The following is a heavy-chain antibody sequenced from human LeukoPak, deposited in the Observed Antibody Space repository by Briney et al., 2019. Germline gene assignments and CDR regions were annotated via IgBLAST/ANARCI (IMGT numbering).Heavy chain of an antibody. D-gene: IGHD2-15*01. CDR3: AKAVLPGWSKGIDY. CDR2: ISGSGGST. Sequence: PGGSLRLSCAASGFTFSSYAMSWVRQTPGKGLEWVSAISGSGGSTYYADSVKGRFTISRDNSKNTLYLQMNSLRAEDPAVYYCAKAVLPGWSKGIDYWGQGTLVTVSS. V-gene: IGHV3-23*01. J-gene: IGHJ4*02. CDR1: GFTFSSYA.